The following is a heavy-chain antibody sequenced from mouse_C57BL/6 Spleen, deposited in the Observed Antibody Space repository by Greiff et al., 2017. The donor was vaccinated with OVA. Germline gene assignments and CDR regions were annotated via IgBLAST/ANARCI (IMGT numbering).Heavy chain of an antibody. CDR2: INPNNGGT. Sequence: VQLQQSGPELVKPGASVKISCKASGYTFTDYYMNWVKQSHGQSLEWIGDINPNNGGTSYNQKFKGKATLTVDKSSSTAYMELRSLTSEDSAVYYCARSNYYGMDYWGQGTSVTVSS. V-gene: IGHV1-26*01. CDR3: ARSNYYGMDY. J-gene: IGHJ4*01. CDR1: GYTFTDYY.